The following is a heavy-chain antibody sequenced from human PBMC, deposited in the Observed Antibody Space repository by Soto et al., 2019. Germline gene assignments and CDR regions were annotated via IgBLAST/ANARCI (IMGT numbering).Heavy chain of an antibody. D-gene: IGHD6-19*01. CDR1: GFAFSSYG. V-gene: IGHV3-72*01. CDR2: IRNKANSYTI. CDR3: ARRSTSGWYEVDS. Sequence: GGSLRLSCAASGFAFSSYGMHWVRQAPGKGLEWVGRIRNKANSYTIEYAASVKGRFTISRDDSNLYLQMSSLKTEDTALYYCARRSTSGWYEVDSWGQGTLVTVSS. J-gene: IGHJ4*02.